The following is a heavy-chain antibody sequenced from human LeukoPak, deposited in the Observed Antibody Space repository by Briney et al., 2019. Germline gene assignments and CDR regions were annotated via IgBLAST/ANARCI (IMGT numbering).Heavy chain of an antibody. D-gene: IGHD3-22*01. CDR3: AQQIDYYDSSGYLNWFDP. CDR2: IYYSGST. Sequence: SETLSLTCTVSGGSISSSSYYWGWIRQPPGKGPEWIGSIYYSGSTYYNPTLKSRVTISVDTSKNQFSLKLSSVTAADTAVYYCAQQIDYYDSSGYLNWFDPWGQGTLVTVSS. CDR1: GGSISSSSYY. J-gene: IGHJ5*02. V-gene: IGHV4-39*01.